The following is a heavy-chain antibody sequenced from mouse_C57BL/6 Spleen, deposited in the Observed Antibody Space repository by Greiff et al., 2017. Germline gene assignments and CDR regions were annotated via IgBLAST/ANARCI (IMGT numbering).Heavy chain of an antibody. J-gene: IGHJ2*01. D-gene: IGHD3-2*02. Sequence: QVQLKQSGAELARPGASVKLSCKASGYTFTSYGISWVKQRTGQGLEWIGEIYPRSGNTYYNEKFKGKATLTADKSSSTAYMELRSLTSEDSAVYVCARDSSGYYFDYWGQGTTLTVSS. CDR1: GYTFTSYG. V-gene: IGHV1-81*01. CDR3: ARDSSGYYFDY. CDR2: IYPRSGNT.